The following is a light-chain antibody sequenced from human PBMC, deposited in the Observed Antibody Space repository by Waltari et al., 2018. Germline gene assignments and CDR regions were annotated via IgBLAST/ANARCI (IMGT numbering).Light chain of an antibody. CDR2: WAS. CDR1: QSVLYSSSNKNY. Sequence: DIVMTQSPDSLAVSPGERATINCKSSQSVLYSSSNKNYLAWYQQKPGQPPKLIIYWASTRESGVPDRFSGSGSGTDFTLSISSLQAEDMAIYYCQQYFDTPYTFGQGTKLEIK. CDR3: QQYFDTPYT. V-gene: IGKV4-1*01. J-gene: IGKJ2*01.